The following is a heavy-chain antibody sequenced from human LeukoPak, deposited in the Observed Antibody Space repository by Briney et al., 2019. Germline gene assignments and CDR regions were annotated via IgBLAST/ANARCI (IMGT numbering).Heavy chain of an antibody. CDR2: INHSGST. J-gene: IGHJ4*02. CDR3: ARVGNSGYEIRY. V-gene: IGHV4-34*01. CDR1: GGSFSGYY. D-gene: IGHD5-12*01. Sequence: PSDTLSLTCAVYGGSFSGYYWSWIRQPPGKGLEWIGEINHSGSTNYNPSLKSRVTISVDTSKNQFSLKLSSVTAADTAVYYCARVGNSGYEIRYWGQGTLVTVSS.